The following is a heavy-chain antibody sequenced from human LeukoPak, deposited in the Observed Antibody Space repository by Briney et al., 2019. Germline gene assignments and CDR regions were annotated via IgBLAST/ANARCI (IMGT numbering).Heavy chain of an antibody. CDR3: AKTLEYSSGWYDGPFDY. CDR1: GFTFSRYG. D-gene: IGHD6-19*01. J-gene: IGHJ4*02. Sequence: PGWSLRLSCAASGFTFSRYGMSWVRQAPGKGLEWVAAISGSVASTYYADSVKGRFTISRDNSKNTLYLQMNSLRAEDTAVYYCAKTLEYSSGWYDGPFDYWGQGTLVTVSS. CDR2: ISGSVAST. V-gene: IGHV3-23*01.